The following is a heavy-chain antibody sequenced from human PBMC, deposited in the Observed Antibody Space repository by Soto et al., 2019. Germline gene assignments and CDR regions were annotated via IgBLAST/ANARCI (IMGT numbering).Heavy chain of an antibody. D-gene: IGHD2-15*01. CDR1: GFTFSNYW. CDR3: ARDRGYDAHDYYYNAMDV. V-gene: IGHV3-7*01. CDR2: IKQDGSDK. J-gene: IGHJ6*02. Sequence: PGGSLRLSCVASGFTFSNYWMSWVRQAPGGGLEWVANIKQDGSDKYYVDSVKGRFTISRDNAKDSLYLQMNSLGVEDTAVYYCARDRGYDAHDYYYNAMDVGGQGTTVTVSS.